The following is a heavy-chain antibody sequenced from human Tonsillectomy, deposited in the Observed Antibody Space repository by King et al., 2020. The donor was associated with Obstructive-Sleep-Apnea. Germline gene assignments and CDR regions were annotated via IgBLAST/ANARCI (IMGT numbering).Heavy chain of an antibody. CDR1: GGTFSSYA. CDR3: ARARNVVAATSIYYYYGMDV. V-gene: IGHV1-69*01. CDR2: IIPIFGTA. Sequence: QLVQSVAEVKKPGSSVKVSCKASGGTFSSYAISWVRQAPGQGLEWMGGIIPIFGTANYAQKFQGRVTITADESTSTAYMGMSRLRSEDTAVYYCARARNVVAATSIYYYYGMDVWGQGTTVTVSS. D-gene: IGHD2-15*01. J-gene: IGHJ6*02.